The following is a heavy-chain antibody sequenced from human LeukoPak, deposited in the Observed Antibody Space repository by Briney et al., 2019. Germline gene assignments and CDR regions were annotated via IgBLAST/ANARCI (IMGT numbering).Heavy chain of an antibody. J-gene: IGHJ4*02. CDR1: GGSISSYY. CDR2: IYTSGST. CDR3: TRQGGRAAAGRRYFDY. Sequence: SETLSLTCTVSGGSISSYYWSWIRQPAGKGLEWIGRIYTSGSTNYNPSLKSRVTMSVDTSKNQFSLELSSVTAADTAVYYCTRQGGRAAAGRRYFDYWGQGTLVTVSS. D-gene: IGHD6-13*01. V-gene: IGHV4-4*07.